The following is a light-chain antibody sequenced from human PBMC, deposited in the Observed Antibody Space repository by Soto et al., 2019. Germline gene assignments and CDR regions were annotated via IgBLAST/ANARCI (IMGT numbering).Light chain of an antibody. CDR2: GAS. V-gene: IGKV3-15*01. Sequence: ETVMTQSPATLSVSLGERATLSCRASQSGNTNLAWYQQKPGQAPRLLIYGASIRATGVPAKFSGSGSGTDFTLTISSLQPEDFVIYFCQQYKNWPPVTFGGGTKVEIK. CDR3: QQYKNWPPVT. J-gene: IGKJ4*01. CDR1: QSGNTN.